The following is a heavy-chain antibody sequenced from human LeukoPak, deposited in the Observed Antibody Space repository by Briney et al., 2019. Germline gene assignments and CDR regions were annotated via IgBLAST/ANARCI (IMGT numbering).Heavy chain of an antibody. CDR3: ARVVWYSSGPLTDLLPYYFDY. D-gene: IGHD6-19*01. V-gene: IGHV1-3*03. Sequence: ASVKVSCKASGYTFTSYAMHWVRQAPGQRLEWMGWINAGNGNTKYSQEFQGRVTITRDTSASAVYMELSSLRSDDMAVYYCARVVWYSSGPLTDLLPYYFDYWGQGTLVTVSS. CDR1: GYTFTSYA. J-gene: IGHJ4*02. CDR2: INAGNGNT.